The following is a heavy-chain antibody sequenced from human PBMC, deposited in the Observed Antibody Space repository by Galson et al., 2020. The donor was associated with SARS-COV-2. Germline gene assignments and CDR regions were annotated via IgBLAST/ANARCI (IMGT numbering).Heavy chain of an antibody. D-gene: IGHD3-22*01. CDR3: ARVPHVHDSGGYDGAGAFDI. V-gene: IGHV1-2*02. Sequence: ASAKVSCKAFEYTFTDYFLHWVRQAPGQGLEWMAWINPNSGGTEYAQNFQGRLTVTRDTSISTAYMDLSRLNSDDTAVYYCARVPHVHDSGGYDGAGAFDIWGQGTVVTVSS. CDR1: EYTFTDYF. CDR2: INPNSGGT. J-gene: IGHJ3*02.